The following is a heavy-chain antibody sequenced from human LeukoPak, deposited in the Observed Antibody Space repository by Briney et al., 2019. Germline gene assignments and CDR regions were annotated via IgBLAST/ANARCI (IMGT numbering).Heavy chain of an antibody. V-gene: IGHV3-48*04. D-gene: IGHD2-2*01. J-gene: IGHJ5*02. Sequence: GGSLRLSCAASGFTFSSYSMNWVRQAPGKGLEWVSYISSSSSTIYYADSVKGRFTISRDNAKNSLYLQMNSLRAEDTAVYYCARDLINIEVVPATTLDNWFDPWGQGTLVTVSS. CDR1: GFTFSSYS. CDR3: ARDLINIEVVPATTLDNWFDP. CDR2: ISSSSSTI.